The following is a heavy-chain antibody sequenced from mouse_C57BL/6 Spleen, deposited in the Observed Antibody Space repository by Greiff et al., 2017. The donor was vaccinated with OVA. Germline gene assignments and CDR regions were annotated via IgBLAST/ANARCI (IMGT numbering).Heavy chain of an antibody. CDR3: AREYYGSNAMDY. D-gene: IGHD1-1*01. Sequence: QVQLQQPGAELVMPGASVKLSCKASGYTFTSYWMHRVKQRPGQGLEWIGEIDPSDSYTNYNQKFKGKSTLTVDKSSSTAYMQLSSLTSEDSAVYYCAREYYGSNAMDYWGQGTSVTVSS. CDR1: GYTFTSYW. CDR2: IDPSDSYT. V-gene: IGHV1-69*01. J-gene: IGHJ4*01.